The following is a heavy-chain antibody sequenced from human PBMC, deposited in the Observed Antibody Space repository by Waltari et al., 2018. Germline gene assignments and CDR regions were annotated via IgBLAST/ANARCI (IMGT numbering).Heavy chain of an antibody. CDR1: GGSISSGSYY. J-gene: IGHJ3*02. D-gene: IGHD1-26*01. Sequence: QVQLQESGPGLVKPSQTLSLTCTVSGGSISSGSYYWSWIRQPAGKGLEWIGYIYTSGSTNYNPSLKSRVTISVDTSKNQFSLKLSSVTAADTAVYYCARDKEWELLRDAFDIWGQGTMVTVSS. CDR3: ARDKEWELLRDAFDI. V-gene: IGHV4-61*09. CDR2: IYTSGST.